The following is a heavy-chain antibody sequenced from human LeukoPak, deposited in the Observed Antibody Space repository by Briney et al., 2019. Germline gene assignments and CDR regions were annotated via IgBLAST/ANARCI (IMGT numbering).Heavy chain of an antibody. D-gene: IGHD5-18*01. J-gene: IGHJ6*03. CDR2: INPNSGGT. CDR3: ARASGYSYGVHYYYYMDV. Sequence: GASVKVSCKASGYTFTGYYMHWVRQAPGQGLEWMGWINPNSGGTNYAQKLQGRVTMTRDTSISTAYMELSRLRSDDTAVYYCARASGYSYGVHYYYYMDVWGKGTTVTVSS. V-gene: IGHV1-2*02. CDR1: GYTFTGYY.